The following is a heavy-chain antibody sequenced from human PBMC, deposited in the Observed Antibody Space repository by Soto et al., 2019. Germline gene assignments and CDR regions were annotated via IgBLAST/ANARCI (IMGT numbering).Heavy chain of an antibody. V-gene: IGHV3-64*02. J-gene: IGHJ3*02. CDR1: GFTFSSYA. Sequence: GGSLRLSCAASGFTFSSYAMHWVRQAPGKGLEYVSAISSNGGSTYYADSVKGRFTISRDNSKNTLYLQMGSLRAEDMAVYYCARAAFDIWGQGTMVTVS. CDR2: ISSNGGST. CDR3: ARAAFDI.